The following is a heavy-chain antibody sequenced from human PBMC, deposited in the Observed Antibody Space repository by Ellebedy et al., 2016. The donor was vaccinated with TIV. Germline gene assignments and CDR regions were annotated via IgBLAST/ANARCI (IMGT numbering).Heavy chain of an antibody. CDR3: ARGGYYGSGSSSGLDI. D-gene: IGHD3-10*01. CDR1: GFTFSDYY. CDR2: VSSSGSTI. V-gene: IGHV3-11*01. J-gene: IGHJ3*02. Sequence: GESLKISCAVSGFTFSDYYMSWIRQAPGKGLEWVSYVSSSGSTIYYADSVKGRFTISRDDAENALYLQMNGLRAGDTAVYYCARGGYYGSGSSSGLDIWGQGTMVTVSS.